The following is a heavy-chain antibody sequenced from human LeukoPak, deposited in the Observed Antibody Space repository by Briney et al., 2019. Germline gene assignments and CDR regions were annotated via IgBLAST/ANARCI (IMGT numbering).Heavy chain of an antibody. J-gene: IGHJ4*02. V-gene: IGHV4-39*01. D-gene: IGHD2-15*01. Sequence: PSETLSLTCTVSGGSISSSSYYWGWIRQPPGKGLEWIGSIYYSGSTYYNPSLKSRVTISVDTSKNQFSLKLSSVTAADTAVYYCAGGYCSGGSCYSQFGPFDYWGQGTLVTVSS. CDR2: IYYSGST. CDR3: AGGYCSGGSCYSQFGPFDY. CDR1: GGSISSSSYY.